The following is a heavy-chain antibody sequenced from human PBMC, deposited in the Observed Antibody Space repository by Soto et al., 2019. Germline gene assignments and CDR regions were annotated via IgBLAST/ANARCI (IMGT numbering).Heavy chain of an antibody. CDR1: GGTFSSYA. J-gene: IGHJ5*02. D-gene: IGHD6-6*01. CDR3: PRGRWGEQLSSGNWFAP. CDR2: IIPIFGTA. V-gene: IGHV1-69*12. Sequence: QVQLVQSGAEVKKPGSSVKVSCKASGGTFSSYAISWVRQAPGQGLEWMGGIIPIFGTANYAQKFQGRVTITADESTSPSDMDTSTLRSQSTAVYYCPRGRWGEQLSSGNWFAPWGQGTLVTLSS.